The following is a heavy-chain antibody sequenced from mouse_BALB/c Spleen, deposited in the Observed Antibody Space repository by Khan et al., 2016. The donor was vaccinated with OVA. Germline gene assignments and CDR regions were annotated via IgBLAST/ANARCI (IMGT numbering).Heavy chain of an antibody. D-gene: IGHD2-10*01. V-gene: IGHV2-6-1*01. CDR2: IWRDGST. CDR1: GFSLTNYG. CDR3: ARQPYYHYYVMDY. Sequence: VQLQESGPGLVAPSQSLSITCTISGFSLTNYGVHWVRQPPGKGLEWLVVIWRDGSTTYNSDLTSRLSISKDNSKSQVFLKMNSHQTDDTAMYYWARQPYYHYYVMDYWGQGTSVTVSS. J-gene: IGHJ4*01.